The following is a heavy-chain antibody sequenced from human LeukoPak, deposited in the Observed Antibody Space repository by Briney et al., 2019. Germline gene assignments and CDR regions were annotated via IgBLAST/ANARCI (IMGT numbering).Heavy chain of an antibody. Sequence: PGGSLRLSCAASGFTFSSYAMSWVRQAPGKGLAWVSGISGSGRSTYYADSVKGRFTISRDNSKNTLYLQMNSLRAEVTAVYYFAKARYGDSGWYFALWGRGTLVTVSS. V-gene: IGHV3-23*01. CDR3: AKARYGDSGWYFAL. J-gene: IGHJ2*01. CDR2: ISGSGRST. CDR1: GFTFSSYA. D-gene: IGHD4-17*01.